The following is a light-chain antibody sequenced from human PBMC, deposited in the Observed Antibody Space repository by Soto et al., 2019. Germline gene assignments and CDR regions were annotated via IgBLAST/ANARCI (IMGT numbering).Light chain of an antibody. CDR3: QQYNNWLWT. Sequence: EIVMTQSPATLSVSPGERATLSCRASQSINSNLVWYQQKPGQAPRLLIYGESTRATGIPARFSGSGSGTEFTLTISSLQSEDFAVYYCQQYNNWLWTFGQGTKVEIK. CDR2: GES. J-gene: IGKJ1*01. V-gene: IGKV3-15*01. CDR1: QSINSN.